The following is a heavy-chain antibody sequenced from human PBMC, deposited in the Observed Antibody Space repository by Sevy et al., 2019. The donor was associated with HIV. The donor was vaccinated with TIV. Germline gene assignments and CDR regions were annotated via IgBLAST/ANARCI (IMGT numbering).Heavy chain of an antibody. CDR1: GGSISSYC. J-gene: IGHJ4*02. V-gene: IGHV4-59*01. CDR2: IYHTGST. D-gene: IGHD1-7*01. CDR3: ASARNYGYFDY. Sequence: SETLSLTCTVSGGSISSYCWSWIRQPPGKGLEWIGYIYHTGSTNYNPSLKSRVTISVDTSKNQFSLKLSSVTAADTAVYYCASARNYGYFDYWGQGTLVTVSS.